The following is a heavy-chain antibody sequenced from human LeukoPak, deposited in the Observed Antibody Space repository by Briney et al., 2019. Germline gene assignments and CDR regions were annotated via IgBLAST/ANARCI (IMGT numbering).Heavy chain of an antibody. CDR1: GFIVSNYY. CDR2: ISYDGSNK. V-gene: IGHV3-30-3*01. Sequence: GGSLSLSCAASGFIVSNYYMSWVRQAPGKGLEWVAVISYDGSNKYYAASVKGRFTISRDNSKNTLYLQMNSLRAEDTAVYYCARHHDYYYYYGMDVWGQGTTVTVSS. J-gene: IGHJ6*02. CDR3: ARHHDYYYYYGMDV.